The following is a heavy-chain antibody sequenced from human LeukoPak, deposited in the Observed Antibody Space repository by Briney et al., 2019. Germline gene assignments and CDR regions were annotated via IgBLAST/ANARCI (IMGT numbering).Heavy chain of an antibody. V-gene: IGHV1-2*02. CDR2: INPNSGGT. D-gene: IGHD3-22*01. J-gene: IGHJ2*01. CDR3: ARGSRTDYYDSSGYYLWYFDP. Sequence: GASVKVSCKASGYTFTGYYMHWVRQAPGQGLEWTGWINPNSGGTNYAQKFQGRVTMTRDTSISTAYMQLSSLRSDDTAVYYCARGSRTDYYDSSGYYLWYFDPWGRGTQVTVSS. CDR1: GYTFTGYY.